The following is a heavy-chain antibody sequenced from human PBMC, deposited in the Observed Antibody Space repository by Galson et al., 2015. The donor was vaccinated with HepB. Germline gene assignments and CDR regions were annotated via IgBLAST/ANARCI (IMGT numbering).Heavy chain of an antibody. CDR1: GYTFTSYG. Sequence: SVKVSCKASGYTFTSYGISWVRQAPGQGLEWMGWISAYNGNTNYAQKLQDRVTMTTDTSTSTAYMELRSLRSDDTAVYYCAVGPPYYDILTGLWAYYGMDVWGQGTTVTVSS. V-gene: IGHV1-18*04. CDR3: AVGPPYYDILTGLWAYYGMDV. J-gene: IGHJ6*02. D-gene: IGHD3-9*01. CDR2: ISAYNGNT.